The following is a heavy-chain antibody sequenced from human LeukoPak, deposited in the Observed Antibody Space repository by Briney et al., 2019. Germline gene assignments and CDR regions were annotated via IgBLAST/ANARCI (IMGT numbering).Heavy chain of an antibody. CDR1: GLTFSSSA. CDR3: AKQLGYCSDGSCYFPY. Sequence: GGSLRLACAASGLTFSSSAMSWVRQAPGKGLEWVSAISNNGGYTYYADSVQGRFTISRDNSKSTLCLQMNSLRAEDTAVYYCAKQLGYCSDGSCYFPYWGQGTLVTVSS. CDR2: ISNNGGYT. D-gene: IGHD2-15*01. V-gene: IGHV3-23*01. J-gene: IGHJ4*02.